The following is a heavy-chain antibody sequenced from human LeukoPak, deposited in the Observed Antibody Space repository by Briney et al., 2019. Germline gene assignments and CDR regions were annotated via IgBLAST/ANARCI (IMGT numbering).Heavy chain of an antibody. CDR2: IYYSGST. D-gene: IGHD3-16*02. CDR1: GGSISSYY. V-gene: IGHV4-59*08. CDR3: ARWRVGELSYFDY. Sequence: SETLSLTCTVSGGSISSYYWSWIRQPPGKGLEWFGYIYYSGSTNYNPSLKSRVTISVDTSKNQFSLKLSSVTAADTAVYYCARWRVGELSYFDYWGQGTLVTVSS. J-gene: IGHJ4*02.